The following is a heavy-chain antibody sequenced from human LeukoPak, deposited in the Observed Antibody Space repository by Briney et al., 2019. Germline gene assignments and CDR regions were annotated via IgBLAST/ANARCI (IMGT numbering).Heavy chain of an antibody. CDR2: INHSGST. Sequence: KPSETLSLTCAVYGGSFSGYYWSWIRQPPGKGLEWIGEINHSGSTNYNPSLKSRVTISVDTSKNQFSLKLSSVTAADTAVYYCARHGRYYDSSAKKGYWGQGTLVTVSS. CDR1: GGSFSGYY. J-gene: IGHJ4*02. V-gene: IGHV4-34*01. CDR3: ARHGRYYDSSAKKGY. D-gene: IGHD3-22*01.